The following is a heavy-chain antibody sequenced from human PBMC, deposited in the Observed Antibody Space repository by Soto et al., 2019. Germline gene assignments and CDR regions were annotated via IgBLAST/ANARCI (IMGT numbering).Heavy chain of an antibody. J-gene: IGHJ5*02. V-gene: IGHV3-23*01. CDR1: GFTFSSYA. CDR3: AKDRPPVMISLRWFDR. CDR2: ISGSGGST. D-gene: IGHD3-16*01. Sequence: EVQLLESGGGLVQPGGSLRLSCAASGFTFSSYAMSWVRQAPGKGLEWVSAISGSGGSTYYADSVKGRFTISRDNSKNTLYLKMNSLRAEDTAVYYSAKDRPPVMISLRWFDRWGQGTLVTVSS.